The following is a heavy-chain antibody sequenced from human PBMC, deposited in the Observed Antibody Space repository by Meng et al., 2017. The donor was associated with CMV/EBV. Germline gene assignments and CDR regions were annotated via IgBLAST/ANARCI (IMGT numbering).Heavy chain of an antibody. CDR2: MRYDGNNK. Sequence: GESLKISCAASGFTFNNYGLHWVRQAPGKGLEWVAFMRYDGNNKYNAESVKGRFTISRDNSKNTLYLQMNSLRTEDTAMYYCAKEAPYNWNTFDIWGQGTMITVSS. D-gene: IGHD1/OR15-1a*01. J-gene: IGHJ3*02. CDR3: AKEAPYNWNTFDI. V-gene: IGHV3-30*02. CDR1: GFTFNNYG.